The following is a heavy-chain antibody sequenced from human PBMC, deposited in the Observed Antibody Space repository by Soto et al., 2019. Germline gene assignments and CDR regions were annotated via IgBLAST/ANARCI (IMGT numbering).Heavy chain of an antibody. Sequence: SETLSLTCTVSGGSISSYYWSWIRQPPGKGLEWIGYIYYSGSTNYNPSLKNRVTISVDASKSQFYLKLRSVTAADTAVYYCARALYYGSGEVAFDIWGQGTMVTVSS. V-gene: IGHV4-59*01. CDR2: IYYSGST. J-gene: IGHJ3*02. D-gene: IGHD3-10*01. CDR3: ARALYYGSGEVAFDI. CDR1: GGSISSYY.